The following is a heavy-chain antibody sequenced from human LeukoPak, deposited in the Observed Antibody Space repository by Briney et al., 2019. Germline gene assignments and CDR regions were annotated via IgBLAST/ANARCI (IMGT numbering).Heavy chain of an antibody. D-gene: IGHD6-6*01. CDR1: GGSISSYY. Sequence: PSETLSLTCTVSGGSISSYYWSWIRQPAGKGLEWIGRIYTSGSTNYNPSLKSRVTISVDKSKNQFSLKLSSVTAADTAVYYCAGGDSSSQADYWGQGTLATVSS. J-gene: IGHJ4*02. V-gene: IGHV4-4*07. CDR2: IYTSGST. CDR3: AGGDSSSQADY.